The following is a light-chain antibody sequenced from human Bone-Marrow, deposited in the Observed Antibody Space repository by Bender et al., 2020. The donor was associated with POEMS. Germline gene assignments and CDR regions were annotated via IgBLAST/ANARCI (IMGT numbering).Light chain of an antibody. CDR2: DVS. J-gene: IGLJ3*02. Sequence: QSALTQPRSVSGSPGQSVTISCTGTSSDVGGYGYVSLYQQHPGKAPKVMIYDVSRRPSGVPDRFSGSKSGNTASLTISGLQAEDEADYYCAVWDDSLNGWVFGGGTKLTVL. CDR1: SSDVGGYGY. V-gene: IGLV2-11*01. CDR3: AVWDDSLNGWV.